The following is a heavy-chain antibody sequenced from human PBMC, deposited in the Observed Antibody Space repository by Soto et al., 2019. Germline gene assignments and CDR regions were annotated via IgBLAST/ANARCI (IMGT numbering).Heavy chain of an antibody. Sequence: ASVKVSCKASGYTFTSYGISWVRLAPGQGLEWMGWISAYNGNTNYAQKLQGRVTMTTDTSTSTAYMELRSLRSDDTAVYYCARGDCSSTSCGFDPWGQGTLVTVSS. D-gene: IGHD2-2*01. CDR2: ISAYNGNT. CDR1: GYTFTSYG. CDR3: ARGDCSSTSCGFDP. J-gene: IGHJ5*02. V-gene: IGHV1-18*01.